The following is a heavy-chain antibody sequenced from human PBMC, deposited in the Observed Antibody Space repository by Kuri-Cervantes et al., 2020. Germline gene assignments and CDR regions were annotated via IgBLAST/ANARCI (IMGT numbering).Heavy chain of an antibody. CDR2: ICYIGST. D-gene: IGHD1-26*01. V-gene: IGHV4-59*12. Sequence: SETLSLTCTVSGGSISSYYWSWIRQPPGKGLEWIGYICYIGSTNYNPSLRSGVTISVDTSKNQFFLKLSSVTAADTDVYYCATDYSGSYFDYWGQGTLVTVSS. CDR3: ATDYSGSYFDY. J-gene: IGHJ4*02. CDR1: GGSISSYY.